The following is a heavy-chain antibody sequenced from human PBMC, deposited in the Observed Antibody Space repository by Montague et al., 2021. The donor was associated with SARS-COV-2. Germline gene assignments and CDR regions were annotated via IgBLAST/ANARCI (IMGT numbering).Heavy chain of an antibody. J-gene: IGHJ3*02. Sequence: SETLSLTCTASGGSISSRNYYWDWIRQPPGKGLEWIGSIYDSGSTYYXXXVESRVTISVDTSKNHFSLKLSSVTAADTAVYYCARRGRKLLPVATTIGGFDIWGQGTMVTVSS. D-gene: IGHD5-12*01. V-gene: IGHV4-39*02. CDR3: ARRGRKLLPVATTIGGFDI. CDR1: GGSISSRNYY. CDR2: IYDSGST.